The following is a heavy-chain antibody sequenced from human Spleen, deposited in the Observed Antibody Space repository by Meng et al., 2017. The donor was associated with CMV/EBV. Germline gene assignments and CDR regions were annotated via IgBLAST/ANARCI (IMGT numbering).Heavy chain of an antibody. D-gene: IGHD2-2*02. V-gene: IGHV4-34*01. Sequence: QTLSLTCAVYGGSFSGYYWSWIRQPPGKGLEWIGEINHSGSTNYNPSLKSRVTISVDTSKNQFSLKLSSVTAADTAVYYCARSGLGYCSSTSCYRNSYFDYWGQGTLVTVSS. J-gene: IGHJ4*02. CDR3: ARSGLGYCSSTSCYRNSYFDY. CDR2: INHSGST. CDR1: GGSFSGYY.